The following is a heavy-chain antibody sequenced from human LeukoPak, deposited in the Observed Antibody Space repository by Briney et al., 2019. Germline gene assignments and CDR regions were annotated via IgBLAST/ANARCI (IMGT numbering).Heavy chain of an antibody. V-gene: IGHV3-49*03. CDR2: IRSKAYGGTT. CDR1: GFTFGDYA. J-gene: IGHJ6*02. Sequence: GGSLRLSCTASGFTFGDYAMSWFRQAPGKGLEWVGFIRSKAYGGTTEYAASVKGRFTISRDDSKSIAYLQMNSLKTEDTAVYYCTRERLSGYDYFHDPYGMDVWGQGTTVTVSS. D-gene: IGHD5-12*01. CDR3: TRERLSGYDYFHDPYGMDV.